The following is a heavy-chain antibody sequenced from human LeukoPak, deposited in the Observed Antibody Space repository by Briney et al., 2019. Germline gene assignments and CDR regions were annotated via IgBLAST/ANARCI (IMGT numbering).Heavy chain of an antibody. Sequence: PGGSLRLSCAASGFTFSSYAMHWVRQAPGKGLEYVSAISSNGGSTYYADSVKGRFTISRDNSKNTLYVQMNSLRAEDTAVYYCAKGRWQQLVYYMDVWGKGTTVTVSS. CDR2: ISSNGGST. D-gene: IGHD6-13*01. CDR1: GFTFSSYA. V-gene: IGHV3-64*04. CDR3: AKGRWQQLVYYMDV. J-gene: IGHJ6*03.